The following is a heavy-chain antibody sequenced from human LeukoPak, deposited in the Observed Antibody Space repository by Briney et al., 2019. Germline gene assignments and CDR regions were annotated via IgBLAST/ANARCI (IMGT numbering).Heavy chain of an antibody. CDR1: GYTLTELS. Sequence: ASVKVSCKVSGYTLTELSMHWVRQAPGKGLEWMGGFDPEDGETIYAQKFQGRVTMTEDTSTDTAYMELSSLRSEDTAVYYCATRAEQWLEAVCAFDIWGQGTMVTVSS. CDR2: FDPEDGET. CDR3: ATRAEQWLEAVCAFDI. J-gene: IGHJ3*02. V-gene: IGHV1-24*01. D-gene: IGHD6-19*01.